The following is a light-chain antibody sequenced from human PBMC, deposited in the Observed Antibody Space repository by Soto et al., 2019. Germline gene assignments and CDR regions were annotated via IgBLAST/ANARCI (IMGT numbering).Light chain of an antibody. CDR1: QSVSSN. CDR3: QQRSNWPLT. CDR2: AAS. Sequence: EIVMTQSPATLSVSPGERATLSCRASQSVSSNLAWYQQKPGQAPRLLIYAASNRATGIPARFSGSGSGTDFTLTISSLEPEDFAVYYCQQRSNWPLTFGGGTKVDIK. V-gene: IGKV3-11*01. J-gene: IGKJ4*01.